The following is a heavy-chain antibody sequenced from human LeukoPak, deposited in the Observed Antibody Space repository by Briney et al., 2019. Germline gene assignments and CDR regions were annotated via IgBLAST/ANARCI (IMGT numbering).Heavy chain of an antibody. V-gene: IGHV3-66*01. J-gene: IGHJ5*02. CDR1: GFTVSSNY. CDR3: ARDAGWWFDP. D-gene: IGHD2-15*01. CDR2: IYSGGST. Sequence: GGSLRLSCAASGFTVSSNYMSWVRQAPGKGLEWVSVIYSGGSTYYADSVKGRFTISRDNAKNSLYLQMNSLRAEDTAVYYCARDAGWWFDPWGQGTLVTVSS.